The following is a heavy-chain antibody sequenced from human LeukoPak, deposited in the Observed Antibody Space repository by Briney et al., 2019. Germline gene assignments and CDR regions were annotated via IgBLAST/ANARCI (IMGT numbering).Heavy chain of an antibody. J-gene: IGHJ4*02. CDR2: ISPYNGNT. D-gene: IGHD3-16*02. Sequence: VKVSCKAVGYTFTSYGISWVRQAPGQGLEWMGSISPYNGNTKYAERLQGRVIMTTDTSTRTPYMELSGLRPDDTAVFYCARDQYDYVWGSYRPYFDYWGQGTLVTVSP. CDR3: ARDQYDYVWGSYRPYFDY. V-gene: IGHV1-18*04. CDR1: GYTFTSYG.